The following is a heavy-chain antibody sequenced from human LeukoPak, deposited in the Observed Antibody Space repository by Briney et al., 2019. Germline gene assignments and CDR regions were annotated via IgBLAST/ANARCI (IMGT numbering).Heavy chain of an antibody. V-gene: IGHV4-30-2*01. CDR2: IYHSGST. CDR3: ASIVVVPAAIEGAGY. Sequence: SETLSLTCTVSGGSISSGGYYWSWIRQPPGKGLEWIGYIYHSGSTYYNPSLKSRVTISVDRSKNQFSLKLSSVTAADTAVYYCASIVVVPAAIEGAGYWGQGTLVTVSS. D-gene: IGHD2-2*01. CDR1: GGSISSGGYY. J-gene: IGHJ4*02.